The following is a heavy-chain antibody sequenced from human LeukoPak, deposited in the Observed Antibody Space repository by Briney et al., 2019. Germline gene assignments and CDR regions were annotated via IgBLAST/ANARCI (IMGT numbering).Heavy chain of an antibody. CDR3: RCGSGPGLIDY. J-gene: IGHJ4*02. CDR1: GFTFSGSA. D-gene: IGHD3-10*01. Sequence: GGSLRLSCAASGFTFSGSAMHWVRQASGKGLEWVGRIRSKANSYATAYAASVKGRFTISRDDSKNTAYLQMNSLKTEDTAVHYCRCGSGPGLIDYWGQGTLVTVSS. V-gene: IGHV3-73*01. CDR2: IRSKANSYAT.